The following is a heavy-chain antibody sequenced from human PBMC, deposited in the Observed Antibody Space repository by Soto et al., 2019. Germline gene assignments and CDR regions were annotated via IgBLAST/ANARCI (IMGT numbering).Heavy chain of an antibody. D-gene: IGHD3-22*01. CDR1: GYTFTSYY. Sequence: ASVKVSCKASGYTFTSYYMHWVRQAPGQGLEWMGIINPNGGSTSYAQKFQGRVTMTRDTSTSTVYMELSSLRSEDTAVYYCARDRVVVTPHDAFDIWGQGTMVTVSS. V-gene: IGHV1-46*01. CDR2: INPNGGST. J-gene: IGHJ3*02. CDR3: ARDRVVVTPHDAFDI.